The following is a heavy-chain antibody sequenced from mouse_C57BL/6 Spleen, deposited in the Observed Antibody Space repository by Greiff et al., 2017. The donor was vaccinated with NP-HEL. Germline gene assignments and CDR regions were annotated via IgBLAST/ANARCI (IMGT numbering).Heavy chain of an antibody. J-gene: IGHJ4*01. CDR2: INTHTGGT. CDR3: ARSWDAMDY. V-gene: IGHV1-26*01. CDR1: GYTFTDYS. Sequence: VQLQQSGPELVKPGASVKISCKASGYTFTDYSMNWVKQSHGNSLEWIVDINTHTGGTSYNQKFKGKDTLTVDKSSSTAYMELRSLTSEDSAVYYCARSWDAMDYWGQGTSVTVSS.